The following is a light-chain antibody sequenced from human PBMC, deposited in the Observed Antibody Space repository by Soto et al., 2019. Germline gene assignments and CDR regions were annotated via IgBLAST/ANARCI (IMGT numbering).Light chain of an antibody. CDR2: DVS. CDR1: SSDIGNYNY. V-gene: IGLV2-14*01. Sequence: QSVLTQPASVSGSPGQSITISCTGTSSDIGNYNYVSWYQQHPGKAPKLMIYDVSNRPSGVSNRFSGSKSGNAASLTISGLQAEDEADYYCSSYTSSSPLYVFGTGTKVTV. J-gene: IGLJ1*01. CDR3: SSYTSSSPLYV.